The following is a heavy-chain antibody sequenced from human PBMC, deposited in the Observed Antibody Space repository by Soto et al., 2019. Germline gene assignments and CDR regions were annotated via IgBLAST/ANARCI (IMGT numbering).Heavy chain of an antibody. D-gene: IGHD3-3*01. J-gene: IGHJ4*02. Sequence: QLQESGPGLVKPSETLSLTCTVSGGSISSRSHYWGWIRQSPGKHLEWIGSSFYRGSTHYNPSLKTRVTISVDTSKNQVSLKLYSVTAADTALYYCATADGFGVVTPFFEYWGQGILVTVSS. CDR2: SFYRGST. V-gene: IGHV4-39*01. CDR1: GGSISSRSHY. CDR3: ATADGFGVVTPFFEY.